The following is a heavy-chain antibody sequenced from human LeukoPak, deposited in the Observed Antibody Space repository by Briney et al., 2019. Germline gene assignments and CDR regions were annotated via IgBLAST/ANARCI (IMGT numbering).Heavy chain of an antibody. V-gene: IGHV2-5*01. CDR1: GFSLSTTGVG. J-gene: IGHJ5*02. CDR3: ARSYSDYDYFNNWFDP. Sequence: SGPTLANPTQTLTLTCTFSGFSLSTTGVGVGWIRQTPGKALEWLAPIYWKNEKRYSPSLKSRLTISKDTSKNQVVLTMTNMDPVDTATYYCARSYSDYDYFNNWFDPWGQGTLVTVSS. D-gene: IGHD5-12*01. CDR2: IYWKNEK.